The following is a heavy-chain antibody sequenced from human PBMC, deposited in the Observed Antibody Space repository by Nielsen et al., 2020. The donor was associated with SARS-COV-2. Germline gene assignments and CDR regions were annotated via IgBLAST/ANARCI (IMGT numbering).Heavy chain of an antibody. CDR3: ASLSSGGGFQH. V-gene: IGHV1-46*01. D-gene: IGHD6-19*01. Sequence: ASMKVSCKASGYTFTSYYMHWVRQAPGQGLEWMGIINPSGGSTSYAQKFQGRVTMTRDTSTSTVYMELSSLRSEDTAVYYCASLSSGGGFQHWGQGTLVTVSS. CDR1: GYTFTSYY. CDR2: INPSGGST. J-gene: IGHJ1*01.